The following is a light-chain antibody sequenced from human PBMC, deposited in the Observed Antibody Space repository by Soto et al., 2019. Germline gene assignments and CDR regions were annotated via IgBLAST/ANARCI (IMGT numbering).Light chain of an antibody. CDR3: SSYTSTSTVI. Sequence: QSALTQPASVSGSPGQSITISCTGTSSDVGGYNFVSWYQQPPGNAPKLIIYDVSDRPSGVSSRFSGSKSGNTASLTISGIQAEDEADYFCSSYTSTSTVIFGGGTKLTVL. CDR2: DVS. CDR1: SSDVGGYNF. V-gene: IGLV2-14*03. J-gene: IGLJ2*01.